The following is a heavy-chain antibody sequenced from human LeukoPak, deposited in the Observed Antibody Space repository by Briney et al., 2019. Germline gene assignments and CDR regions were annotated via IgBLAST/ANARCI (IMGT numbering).Heavy chain of an antibody. Sequence: GASVKVSCKASGYTFTGYYMHWVRQAPGQGLEWMGWINPNSGGTNYAQKFQGRVTTTRDTSISTAYMELSRLRSDDTAVYYCARGPYVDSYGGGLVDYWGQGTLVTVSS. D-gene: IGHD3-16*01. CDR1: GYTFTGYY. J-gene: IGHJ4*02. V-gene: IGHV1-2*02. CDR3: ARGPYVDSYGGGLVDY. CDR2: INPNSGGT.